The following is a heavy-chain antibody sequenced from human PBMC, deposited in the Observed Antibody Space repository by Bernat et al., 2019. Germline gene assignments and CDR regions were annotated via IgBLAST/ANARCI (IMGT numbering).Heavy chain of an antibody. CDR1: GFTLSIYE. Sequence: EVQLVESGGGLVQPGGSLRLSCTASGFTLSIYEMNWVRQAPGKGLEWVSYISSSDNTVYYADSVKGRFTIPRDNAKNSLYLQMNSLGVEDTAVYSCARGPGQNWYFDLWGRGTLVTVSS. D-gene: IGHD7-27*01. J-gene: IGHJ2*01. CDR2: ISSSDNTV. V-gene: IGHV3-48*03. CDR3: ARGPGQNWYFDL.